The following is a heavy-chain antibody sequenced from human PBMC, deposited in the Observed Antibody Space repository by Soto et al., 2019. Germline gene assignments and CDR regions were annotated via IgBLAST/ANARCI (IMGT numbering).Heavy chain of an antibody. CDR3: GRDSGGSDDGGSDY. Sequence: ASVKDSCRDSAYTFTSYGFSSVGQAPGQGLEWMGWISAYNCNTNYAQKLQGRVTMTTDTSTSTAYMERRSLRSDDTAVYYCGRDSGGSDDGGSDYWGQGTLVTVSS. D-gene: IGHD2-15*01. V-gene: IGHV1-18*04. CDR1: AYTFTSYG. CDR2: ISAYNCNT. J-gene: IGHJ4*02.